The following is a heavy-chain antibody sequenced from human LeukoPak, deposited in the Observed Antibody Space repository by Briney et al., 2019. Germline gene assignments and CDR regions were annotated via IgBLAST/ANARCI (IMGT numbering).Heavy chain of an antibody. CDR2: INTDGSTT. Sequence: PGGSLRLSCAASGFTFSSYWMHWVRQGPGKGLVWVSRINTDGSTTTYADSVKGRFTVSRDNGNNTLYLQMNSLRAEDTAVYYCARWISGYEARWFDPWGQGTLVTVSS. V-gene: IGHV3-74*01. J-gene: IGHJ5*02. CDR1: GFTFSSYW. CDR3: ARWISGYEARWFDP. D-gene: IGHD5-12*01.